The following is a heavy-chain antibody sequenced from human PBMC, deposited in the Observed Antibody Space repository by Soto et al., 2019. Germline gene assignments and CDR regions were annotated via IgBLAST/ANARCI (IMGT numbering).Heavy chain of an antibody. CDR2: IIPILGIA. D-gene: IGHD3-16*01. CDR3: ARASGGWGACHY. J-gene: IGHJ4*02. CDR1: GGTFSSYT. V-gene: IGHV1-69*02. Sequence: QVQLVQSGAGVKKPGSSVKVSCKASGGTFSSYTISWVRQAPGQGLEWMGRIIPILGIANYAQEFQGRVTITADKSTSRAEMEPGSLRSEDTAVYYCARASGGWGACHYGGEGTLGAVSS.